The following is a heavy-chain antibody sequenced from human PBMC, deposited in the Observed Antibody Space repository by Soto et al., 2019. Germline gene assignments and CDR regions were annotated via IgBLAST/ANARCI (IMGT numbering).Heavy chain of an antibody. D-gene: IGHD6-19*01. Sequence: EVQLVESGGGLVQPGGSLRLSCAASGFTFSSYAMYWVRQAPGKGLEYVSAISSNGGSTSYANSVKGRFTISRDNSKNTLSLQMGSLRAEDMAVYYCARGARGAVAGTYSFDYWGQGTLVTVSS. CDR3: ARGARGAVAGTYSFDY. J-gene: IGHJ4*02. CDR2: ISSNGGST. CDR1: GFTFSSYA. V-gene: IGHV3-64*01.